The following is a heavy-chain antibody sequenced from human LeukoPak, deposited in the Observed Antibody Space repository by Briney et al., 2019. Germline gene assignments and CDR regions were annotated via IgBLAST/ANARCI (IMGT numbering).Heavy chain of an antibody. CDR2: MYLRGTT. Sequence: SETLSLTCTVSGDSINSLDLWSWVRQPPGKGLEWIEEMYLRGTTHSNPSVKSRVTISIDKSKNQFFLNLSSVTAADTAVYYCAGLVGRYSSGLYYYYFDYWGQGTLVTVSS. CDR3: AGLVGRYSSGLYYYYFDY. CDR1: GDSINSLDL. D-gene: IGHD3-22*01. J-gene: IGHJ4*02. V-gene: IGHV4-4*02.